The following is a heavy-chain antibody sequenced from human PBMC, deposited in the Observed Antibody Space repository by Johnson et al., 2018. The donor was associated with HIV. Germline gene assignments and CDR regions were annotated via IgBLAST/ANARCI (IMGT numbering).Heavy chain of an antibody. V-gene: IGHV3-33*06. CDR2: IWYDGSNK. D-gene: IGHD1-26*01. J-gene: IGHJ3*02. CDR1: GFTFSSYG. Sequence: QVQLVESGGGVVQPGRSLRLSCAASGFTFSSYGMHWVRQAPGKGLEWVAVIWYDGSNKYYADSVKGRFTISRDNSKNTLYLQMNSLRAEDTALYYCAKDIEWELQNDAFDIWGQGTMVTVSS. CDR3: AKDIEWELQNDAFDI.